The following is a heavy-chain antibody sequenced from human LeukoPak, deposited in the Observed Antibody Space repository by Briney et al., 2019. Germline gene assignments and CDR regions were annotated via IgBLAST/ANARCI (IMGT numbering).Heavy chain of an antibody. J-gene: IGHJ6*02. CDR2: ISYDGSNK. CDR3: AKGQYYYDSSGYYTPLLSYYGMDV. D-gene: IGHD3-22*01. Sequence: HPGGSLRLSCAASGFTFSSYGMHWARQAPGKGLEWVAVISYDGSNKYYADSVKGRFTISRDNSKNTLYLQMNSLRAEDTAVYYCAKGQYYYDSSGYYTPLLSYYGMDVWGQGTTVTVSS. V-gene: IGHV3-30*18. CDR1: GFTFSSYG.